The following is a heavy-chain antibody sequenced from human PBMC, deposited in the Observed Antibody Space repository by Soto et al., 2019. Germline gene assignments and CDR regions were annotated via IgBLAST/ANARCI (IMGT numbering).Heavy chain of an antibody. J-gene: IGHJ5*02. V-gene: IGHV1-69*13. D-gene: IGHD3-3*01. CDR2: IIRIFGTA. Sequence: SVKVSCKASGGTFSSYAISWVRPSPGQGLEWMGGIIRIFGTANYAQKFQGRVTITADESTSTAYMELSSRRSEDTAVYYCARDLGVLEWLFWFDPWGQGTLVTVSS. CDR1: GGTFSSYA. CDR3: ARDLGVLEWLFWFDP.